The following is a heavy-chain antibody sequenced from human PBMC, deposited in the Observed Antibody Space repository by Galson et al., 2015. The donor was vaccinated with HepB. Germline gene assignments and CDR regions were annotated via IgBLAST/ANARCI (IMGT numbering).Heavy chain of an antibody. Sequence: SLRLSCAASGFTFSSYSMNWVRQAPGKGLEWVSYISSSSSTIYYADSVKGRFTISRDNAKNSLYLQMNSLRAEDTAVYYCARDYKEVGGGAFDIWGQGTMVTVSS. D-gene: IGHD1-26*01. V-gene: IGHV3-48*04. CDR3: ARDYKEVGGGAFDI. CDR2: ISSSSSTI. J-gene: IGHJ3*02. CDR1: GFTFSSYS.